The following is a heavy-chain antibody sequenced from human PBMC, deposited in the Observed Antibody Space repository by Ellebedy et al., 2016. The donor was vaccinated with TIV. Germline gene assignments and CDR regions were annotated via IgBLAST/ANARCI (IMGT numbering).Heavy chain of an antibody. Sequence: GGSLRLXXAASGFTFSTYGMHWVRQAPGKGLEWVAVISYDGSNKYYADSVKGRFTTSRDNSKNTLYLHMNSLRAEDTAVYYCAKDGGVYGGNVNDAFDMWGQGTMFTLSS. CDR2: ISYDGSNK. CDR1: GFTFSTYG. CDR3: AKDGGVYGGNVNDAFDM. J-gene: IGHJ3*02. D-gene: IGHD4-23*01. V-gene: IGHV3-30*18.